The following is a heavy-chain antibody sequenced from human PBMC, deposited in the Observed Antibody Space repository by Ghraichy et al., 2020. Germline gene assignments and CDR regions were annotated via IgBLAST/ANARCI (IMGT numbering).Heavy chain of an antibody. Sequence: GESLNISCAASGFTFSSYAMSWVRQAPGKGLEWVSAISGSGGSTYYADSVKGRFTISRDNSKNTLYLQMNSLRAEDTAVYYCARAEDIVVVPAADYYGMDVWGQGTTVTVSS. V-gene: IGHV3-23*01. CDR1: GFTFSSYA. D-gene: IGHD2-2*01. CDR2: ISGSGGST. J-gene: IGHJ6*02. CDR3: ARAEDIVVVPAADYYGMDV.